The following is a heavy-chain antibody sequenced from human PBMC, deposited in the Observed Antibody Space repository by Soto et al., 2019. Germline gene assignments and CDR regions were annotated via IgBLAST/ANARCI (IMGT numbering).Heavy chain of an antibody. CDR3: ARDYYRSNSGYGFSMDV. V-gene: IGHV3-30-3*01. CDR2: ISYDGSNK. D-gene: IGHD5-12*01. CDR1: GFTFSSYA. J-gene: IGHJ6*02. Sequence: QVQLVESGGGVVQPGRSLRLSCAASGFTFSSYAMHWVRQAPGKGLEWVAVISYDGSNKYYADSVKGRFTISRDNSKNTLYLQMNSLRAEDTAVYYCARDYYRSNSGYGFSMDVWGQGTTVTVSS.